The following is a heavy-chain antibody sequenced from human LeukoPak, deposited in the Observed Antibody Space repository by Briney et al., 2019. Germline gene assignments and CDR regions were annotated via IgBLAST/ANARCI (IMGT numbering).Heavy chain of an antibody. J-gene: IGHJ4*02. V-gene: IGHV4-61*02. CDR2: IYTSGST. CDR1: GGSISSGSYY. Sequence: KSSETLSLTCTVSGGSISSGSYYWSWIRQPAGKGLEWIGRIYTSGSTNYNPSLKSRVTISVDTSKNQFSLKLSSVTAADTAVYYCARDLYGNFDYWGQGTLVTVSS. CDR3: ARDLYGNFDY. D-gene: IGHD4-17*01.